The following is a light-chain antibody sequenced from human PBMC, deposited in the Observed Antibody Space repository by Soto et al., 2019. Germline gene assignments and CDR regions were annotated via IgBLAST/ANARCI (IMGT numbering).Light chain of an antibody. CDR3: QQTYSTLPIT. CDR1: QAITTY. V-gene: IGKV1-39*01. CDR2: AAS. Sequence: IPMTQSPSSLSASVGDTVTFTCRASQAITTYVNWYQHRPGTAPKLLIYAASILQNGVPSRFSGSGSGTDFTLTISSLQPEDFGTYYCQQTYSTLPITFGPGTRLDIK. J-gene: IGKJ5*01.